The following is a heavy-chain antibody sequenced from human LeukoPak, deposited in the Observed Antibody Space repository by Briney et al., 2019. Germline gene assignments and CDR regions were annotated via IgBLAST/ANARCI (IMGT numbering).Heavy chain of an antibody. V-gene: IGHV1-2*02. CDR3: ARDRVGSGWPRPFYFEN. J-gene: IGHJ4*02. D-gene: IGHD6-19*01. Sequence: GASVTVSCKPSGYTFTVYYLHWVRQAPGQALEWMGWINPNIGATMYAQKFQGRVTMTRDTSISTAYMELNSLRSDDTAVYYCARDRVGSGWPRPFYFENWGQGTLVTVPS. CDR1: GYTFTVYY. CDR2: INPNIGAT.